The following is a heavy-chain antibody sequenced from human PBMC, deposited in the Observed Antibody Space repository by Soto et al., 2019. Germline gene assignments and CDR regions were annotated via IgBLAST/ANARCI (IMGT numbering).Heavy chain of an antibody. CDR1: GYTFTAYT. J-gene: IGHJ4*02. V-gene: IGHV1-3*01. CDR2: VNAANGAT. Sequence: ASVKVSCKASGYTFTAYTIHWVRQAPGQSLEWMGWVNAANGATKYSEKFQGRVTITRDTSARTAYMDLSSLSSKDTAVYFCARVSFETSGFADYWGQGTLVTVSS. D-gene: IGHD5-12*01. CDR3: ARVSFETSGFADY.